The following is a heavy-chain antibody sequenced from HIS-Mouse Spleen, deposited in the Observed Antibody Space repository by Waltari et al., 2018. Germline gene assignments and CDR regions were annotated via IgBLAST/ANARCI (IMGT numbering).Heavy chain of an antibody. J-gene: IGHJ4*02. CDR3: AKASSGWLDY. Sequence: QVQLVESGGGVVQPGRSLRLSCAASGFTFSSYGMHWVRQAPGKGLEWVAVISYDGNNKYYADSVKGRFTISRDNSKNTLYLQMNSLRAEDTAVYYCAKASSGWLDYWGQGTLVTVSS. CDR2: ISYDGNNK. CDR1: GFTFSSYG. V-gene: IGHV3-30*18. D-gene: IGHD6-19*01.